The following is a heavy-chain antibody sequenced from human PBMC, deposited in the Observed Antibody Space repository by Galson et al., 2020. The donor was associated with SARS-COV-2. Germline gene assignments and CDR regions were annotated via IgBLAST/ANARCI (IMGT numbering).Heavy chain of an antibody. CDR3: ARARIVVVIKSFDI. Sequence: ETSETLSLTCTVSGGSLSSGGYYWSWIRQHPGKGLEWIGYIYYSGSTYYNPYLTSRVTISVDTSKNQFSLKLSSVTAADTAVYYCARARIVVVIKSFDIWGQGTMVTVSS. V-gene: IGHV4-31*03. CDR1: GGSLSSGGYY. J-gene: IGHJ3*02. D-gene: IGHD3-22*01. CDR2: IYYSGST.